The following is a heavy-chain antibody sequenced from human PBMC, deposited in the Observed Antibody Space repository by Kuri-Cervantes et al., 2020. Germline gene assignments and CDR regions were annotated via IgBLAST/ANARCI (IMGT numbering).Heavy chain of an antibody. D-gene: IGHD3-3*01. CDR1: GFTFSSYA. V-gene: IGHV3-48*03. CDR2: ISSSGSTI. CDR3: ARPPLSDDFWSGYYVVGPKYYYDYMDV. Sequence: GESLKISCAASGFTFSSYAMHWVRQAPGKGLEWVSYISSSGSTIYYADSVKGRFTISRDNAKNSLYLQMNSLRAEDTAVYYCARPPLSDDFWSGYYVVGPKYYYDYMDVWGKGTTVTVSS. J-gene: IGHJ6*03.